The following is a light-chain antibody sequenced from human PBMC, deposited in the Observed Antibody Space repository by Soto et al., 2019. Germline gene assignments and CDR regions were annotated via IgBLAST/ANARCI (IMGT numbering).Light chain of an antibody. CDR1: PSVDSY. CDR3: QQRSNWPPFT. V-gene: IGKV3-11*01. J-gene: IGKJ3*01. Sequence: ERATLSCRASPSVDSYLAWYQQKPGQAPRLLIYDVSNRAPGIPARFSGSGSGTDFTLTISSLEPEDFAFYYCQQRSNWPPFTFGPGTKVEIX. CDR2: DVS.